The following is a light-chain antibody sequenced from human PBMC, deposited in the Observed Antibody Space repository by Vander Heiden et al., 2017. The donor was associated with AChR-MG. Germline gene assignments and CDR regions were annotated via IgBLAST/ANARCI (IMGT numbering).Light chain of an antibody. CDR3: QAWDSSNPQ. CDR1: KLGDKY. CDR2: QDS. Sequence: SYALTQPPSVSVSPGQTASMTCSGDKLGDKYASWYQQKPGQYPVLVIYQDSKRTAGIPERFSGSNAGNTATLTISGTQAMDEADEDCQAWDSSNPQFGGGTELTGL. J-gene: IGLJ3*02. V-gene: IGLV3-1*01.